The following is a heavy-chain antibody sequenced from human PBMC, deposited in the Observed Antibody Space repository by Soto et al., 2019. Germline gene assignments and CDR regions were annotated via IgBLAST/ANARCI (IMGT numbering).Heavy chain of an antibody. V-gene: IGHV3-30*18. D-gene: IGHD4-17*01. CDR3: AKDLGTTVTTKDWYFDL. CDR1: GFTFSSYG. CDR2: ISYDGSNK. J-gene: IGHJ2*01. Sequence: QVQLVESGGGVVQPGRSLRLSCAASGFTFSSYGMHWVRQAPGKGLEWVAVISYDGSNKYYADSVKGRFTISRDNSKNTLYLQMNSLRAEDTAVYYCAKDLGTTVTTKDWYFDLWGRGTLVTVSS.